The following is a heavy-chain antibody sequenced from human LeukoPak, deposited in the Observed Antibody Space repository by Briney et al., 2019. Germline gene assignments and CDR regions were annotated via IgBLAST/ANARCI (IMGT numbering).Heavy chain of an antibody. CDR1: GGSISSGGYY. Sequence: PSETLSLTCTVSGGSISSGGYYWSWIRQPPGKGLEWIGEINHSGSTNYNPSLKSRVTISVDTSKNQFSLKLSSVTAADTAVYYCARDSSGYLVYGMDVWGQGTTVTVSS. D-gene: IGHD3-22*01. CDR2: INHSGST. CDR3: ARDSSGYLVYGMDV. V-gene: IGHV4-39*07. J-gene: IGHJ6*02.